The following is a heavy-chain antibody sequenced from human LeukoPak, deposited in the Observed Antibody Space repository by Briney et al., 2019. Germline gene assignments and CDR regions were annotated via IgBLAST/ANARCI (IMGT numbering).Heavy chain of an antibody. CDR2: ISAYNGNT. V-gene: IGHV1-18*01. CDR1: GYTFTSYG. Sequence: ASVKVSCKASGYTFTSYGISWVRQAPGQGLEWMGWISAYNGNTNYAQKLQGRVTMTADTSTSTAYMELRSLRSDDTAVYYCARVPIQLPIAAAGTDNWFDPWGQGTLVTVSS. J-gene: IGHJ5*02. CDR3: ARVPIQLPIAAAGTDNWFDP. D-gene: IGHD6-13*01.